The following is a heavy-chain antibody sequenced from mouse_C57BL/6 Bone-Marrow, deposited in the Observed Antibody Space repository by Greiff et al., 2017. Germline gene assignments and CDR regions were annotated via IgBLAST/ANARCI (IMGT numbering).Heavy chain of an antibody. D-gene: IGHD5-2*01. Sequence: QVQLQQPGAELVMPGASVKLSCKASGYTFTSYWMHWVKQRPGQGLEWIGEIDPSDSYTNYNQKFKGKSTLTVDKSSSTAYMQLSSLTSEDSAFYYCARDEYLYYYAMDYWGQGTTVTVSS. CDR3: ARDEYLYYYAMDY. J-gene: IGHJ4*01. CDR2: IDPSDSYT. CDR1: GYTFTSYW. V-gene: IGHV1-69*01.